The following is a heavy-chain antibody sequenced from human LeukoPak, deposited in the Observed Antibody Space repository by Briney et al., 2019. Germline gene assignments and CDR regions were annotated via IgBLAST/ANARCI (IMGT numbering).Heavy chain of an antibody. CDR1: GFTFKNYE. Sequence: PGGSLRLSCAASGFTFKNYELNWVRQAPGKGLEWLSYISSSGSTTSYADSVKGRITISRDNAKNSLYLQVSSLRAGDTAVYYCARVGHIGYDDAFDIWGQGTMVTVSS. D-gene: IGHD5-12*01. CDR3: ARVGHIGYDDAFDI. V-gene: IGHV3-48*03. CDR2: ISSSGSTT. J-gene: IGHJ3*02.